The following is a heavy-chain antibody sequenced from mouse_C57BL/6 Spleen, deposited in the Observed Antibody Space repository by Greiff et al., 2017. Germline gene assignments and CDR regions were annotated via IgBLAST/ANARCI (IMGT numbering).Heavy chain of an antibody. CDR1: GYTFTSYW. V-gene: IGHV1-69*01. Sequence: QVQLKQPGAELVMPGASVKLSCKASGYTFTSYWMHWVKQRPGQGLEWIGEIDPSDSYTNYNQKFKGKSTLTVDKSSSTAYMQLSSLTSEDSAVYYCARSIYYGSVAMDYWGQGTSVTVSS. D-gene: IGHD1-1*01. CDR2: IDPSDSYT. J-gene: IGHJ4*01. CDR3: ARSIYYGSVAMDY.